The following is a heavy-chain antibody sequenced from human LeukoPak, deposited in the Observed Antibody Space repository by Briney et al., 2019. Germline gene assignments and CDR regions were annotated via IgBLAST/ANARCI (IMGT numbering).Heavy chain of an antibody. CDR3: ARVRYYDSSGYYPTADY. CDR2: IYYSGST. CDR1: GGSISSYY. J-gene: IGHJ4*02. D-gene: IGHD3-22*01. Sequence: SETLSLTCTVSGGSISSYYWSWIRQPPGKGLEWIGYIYYSGSTNYSPSLKSRVTISVDTSKNQFSLKLSSVTAADTAVYYCARVRYYDSSGYYPTADYWGQGTLVTVSS. V-gene: IGHV4-59*01.